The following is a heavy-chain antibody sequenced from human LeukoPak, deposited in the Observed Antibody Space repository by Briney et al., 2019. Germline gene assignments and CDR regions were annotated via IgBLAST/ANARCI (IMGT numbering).Heavy chain of an antibody. J-gene: IGHJ4*02. CDR1: GGSISSYY. V-gene: IGHV4-59*01. Sequence: SETLSLTCTVSGGSISSYYWSWIRQPPGKGLEGIGYIYYSGSTNYNPSLKSRVIISVDTSKNQFSLKLSSVTAADTAVYYCARCMTTVTTANFDYWGQGTLVTVSS. CDR3: ARCMTTVTTANFDY. D-gene: IGHD4-17*01. CDR2: IYYSGST.